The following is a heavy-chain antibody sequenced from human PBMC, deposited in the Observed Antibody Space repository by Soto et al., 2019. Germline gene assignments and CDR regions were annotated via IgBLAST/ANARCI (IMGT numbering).Heavy chain of an antibody. CDR3: ARKKGWGDVGVDY. Sequence: SETLSLTCAVSGYSISSGYYWGWIRQPPGKGLEWIGSIYHSGSTYYNPSLKSRVTISVDTSKNQFSLKLSSVTAADTAVYYCARKKGWGDVGVDYWGQGTLVTVSS. J-gene: IGHJ4*02. CDR2: IYHSGST. V-gene: IGHV4-38-2*01. D-gene: IGHD1-26*01. CDR1: GYSISSGYY.